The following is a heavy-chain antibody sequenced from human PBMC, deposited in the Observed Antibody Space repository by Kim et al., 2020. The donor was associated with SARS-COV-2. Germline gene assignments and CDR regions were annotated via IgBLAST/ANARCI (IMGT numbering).Heavy chain of an antibody. V-gene: IGHV3-30*03. CDR2: ISYDGSNK. J-gene: IGHJ6*02. Sequence: GGSLRLSCAASGFTFSSYGMHWVRQAPGKGLEWVALISYDGSNKYYADSVKGRFTISRDNSKNTLYLQMNSLRAEDTAVYCCARYQWELSMDVWGQGTTV. CDR3: ARYQWELSMDV. D-gene: IGHD1-26*01. CDR1: GFTFSSYG.